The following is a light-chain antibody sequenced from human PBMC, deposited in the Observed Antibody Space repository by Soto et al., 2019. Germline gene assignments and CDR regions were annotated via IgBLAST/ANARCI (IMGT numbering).Light chain of an antibody. CDR3: QQRKKWPPIT. CDR2: DAT. J-gene: IGKJ5*01. CDR1: QTVDNF. V-gene: IGKV3-11*01. Sequence: EIVLTQSPVIVSLSPGERATLSCRASQTVDNFLAWYQLKPGKAPRLLIYDATKSARGIPVRFTGSGSETDFILTISTIEAEDVAIYYCQQRKKWPPITCGQGTRLDIK.